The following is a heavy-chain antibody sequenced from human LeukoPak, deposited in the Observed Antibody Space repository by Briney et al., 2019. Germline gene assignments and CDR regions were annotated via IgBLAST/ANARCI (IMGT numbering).Heavy chain of an antibody. CDR1: GFTFSSYA. V-gene: IGHV3-30*04. D-gene: IGHD3-3*01. J-gene: IGHJ4*02. Sequence: PGGSLRLSCAASGFTFSSYAMHWVRQAPGKGLEWVAVISYDGSNKYYADSVKSRFTISRDNSKNTLYLQMNSLRAEDTAVYYCARENLELYYFDYWGQGTLVTVSS. CDR3: ARENLELYYFDY. CDR2: ISYDGSNK.